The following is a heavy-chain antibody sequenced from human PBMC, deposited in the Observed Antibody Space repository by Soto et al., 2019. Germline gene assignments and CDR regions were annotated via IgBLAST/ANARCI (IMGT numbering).Heavy chain of an antibody. D-gene: IGHD6-13*01. CDR2: ISYDGSNK. V-gene: IGHV3-30-3*01. Sequence: GGSLRLSCAASGFTFSSYAMHWVRQAPGKGLEWVAVISYDGSNKYYADSVKGRFTISRDNSKNTLYLQMNSLRAEDTAVYYCARGARYRSSWYRNGMDVWGQGTTVTVSS. J-gene: IGHJ6*02. CDR1: GFTFSSYA. CDR3: ARGARYRSSWYRNGMDV.